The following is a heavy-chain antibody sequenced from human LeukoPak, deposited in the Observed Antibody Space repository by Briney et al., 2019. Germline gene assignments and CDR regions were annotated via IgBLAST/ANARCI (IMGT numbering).Heavy chain of an antibody. D-gene: IGHD3-3*01. CDR2: ISGSGGST. CDR3: AKTLIFGVAKGGGFDY. V-gene: IGHV3-23*01. Sequence: GGSLRLSCAASGFTFSSYAMSWVRQAPGKGLEWVSAISGSGGSTYYADSVKGRFTISRDNSKNTLYLQMNSLRAEDTAVYYCAKTLIFGVAKGGGFDYWGQGTLVTVSS. J-gene: IGHJ4*02. CDR1: GFTFSSYA.